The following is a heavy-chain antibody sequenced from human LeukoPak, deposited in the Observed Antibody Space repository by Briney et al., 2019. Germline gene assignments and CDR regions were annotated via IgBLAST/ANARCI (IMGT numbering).Heavy chain of an antibody. Sequence: SETLSLTCAVYGGSFSDYYWSWIRQPPGKGLEWIGEINHSGTTNYSPSLKSRVSISVDTSKNQFCLKLNSVTAADAAMYYCASHYSSGSYRYTGSFDSWGQGMLVNVSS. J-gene: IGHJ4*02. V-gene: IGHV4-34*01. CDR3: ASHYSSGSYRYTGSFDS. D-gene: IGHD3-16*02. CDR1: GGSFSDYY. CDR2: INHSGTT.